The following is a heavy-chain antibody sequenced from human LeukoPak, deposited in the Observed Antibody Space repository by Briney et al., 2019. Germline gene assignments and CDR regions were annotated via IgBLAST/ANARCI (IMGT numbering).Heavy chain of an antibody. J-gene: IGHJ5*02. Sequence: ASVRVPCKASGCSFSDYYMYWVPQAPGQGLEWMGWINPYSGGTDYAQKFQGRVTMTRDTSINTVYMELSSLRSDDTAVYYFARGGCSSTSCYTNNWFDPWGQGTLVTVSS. V-gene: IGHV1-2*02. CDR3: ARGGCSSTSCYTNNWFDP. D-gene: IGHD2-2*02. CDR1: GCSFSDYY. CDR2: INPYSGGT.